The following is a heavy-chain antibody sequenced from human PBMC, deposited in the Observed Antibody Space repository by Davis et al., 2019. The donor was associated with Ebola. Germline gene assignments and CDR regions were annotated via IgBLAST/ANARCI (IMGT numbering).Heavy chain of an antibody. CDR2: INSDGSST. CDR3: TALITMVRGVAPDYYYGMDV. V-gene: IGHV3-74*01. D-gene: IGHD3-10*01. CDR1: GFTFSDYY. J-gene: IGHJ6*02. Sequence: HTGGSLRLSCAASGFTFSDYYMSWIRQAPGKGLVWVSRINSDGSSTSYADSVKGRFTISRDNAKNTLYLQMNSLKTEDTAVYYCTALITMVRGVAPDYYYGMDVWGQGTTVTVSS.